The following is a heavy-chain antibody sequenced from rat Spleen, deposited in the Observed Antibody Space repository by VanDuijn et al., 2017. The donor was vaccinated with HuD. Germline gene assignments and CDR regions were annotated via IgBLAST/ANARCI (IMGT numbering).Heavy chain of an antibody. CDR1: GFTFSNYY. V-gene: IGHV5-27*01. J-gene: IGHJ2*01. CDR3: TTSYDGSYYYDY. CDR2: ISTGGGNT. D-gene: IGHD1-12*02. Sequence: EVQLVESGGGLVQPGRSLKLSCVASGFTFSNYYMAWVRQAPTKGLEWVAYISTGGGNTYYRDTVKGRFTISRDNAKTTLYLQMDSLRSEDTATYYCTTSYDGSYYYDYWGQGVMVTVSS.